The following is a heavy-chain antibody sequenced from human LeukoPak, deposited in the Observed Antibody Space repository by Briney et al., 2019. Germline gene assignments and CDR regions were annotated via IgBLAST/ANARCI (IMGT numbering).Heavy chain of an antibody. CDR2: INHSGST. D-gene: IGHD2-15*01. CDR3: ARRAAYCSGGSCYSGWFDP. V-gene: IGHV4-59*08. CDR1: GGSISSYY. J-gene: IGHJ5*02. Sequence: PSETLSLTSTVSGGSISSYYWTWIRQPPGKGLEWIGYINHSGSTNYNPSLKSRVTISVDTSKNQFSLKLSSVTAAGTAVYYCARRAAYCSGGSCYSGWFDPWGQGTLVTVSS.